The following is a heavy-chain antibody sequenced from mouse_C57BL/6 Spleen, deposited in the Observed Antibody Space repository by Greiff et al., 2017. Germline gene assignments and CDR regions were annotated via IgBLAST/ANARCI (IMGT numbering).Heavy chain of an antibody. CDR3: ARGTTVVATYWYFDV. Sequence: VQLQQPGAELVRPGSSVKLSCKASGYTFTSYWMHWVKQRPIQGLEWIGNIDPSDSETHYNQKFKDKATLTVDKSSSTAYMQLSSLTSEDSAVYYGARGTTVVATYWYFDVWGTGTTVTVSS. CDR2: IDPSDSET. V-gene: IGHV1-52*01. CDR1: GYTFTSYW. J-gene: IGHJ1*03. D-gene: IGHD1-1*01.